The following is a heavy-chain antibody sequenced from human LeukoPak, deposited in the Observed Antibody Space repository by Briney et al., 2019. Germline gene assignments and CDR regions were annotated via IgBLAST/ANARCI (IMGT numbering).Heavy chain of an antibody. CDR3: AKDKGYYGSGSYFDY. J-gene: IGHJ4*02. Sequence: GGSLRLSCATSGFTFSTHGMHWVRQAPGKGLEWVAFIRYDGTEKSYADSVKGRFTISRDNSRNTLYMQMNSLRAEDTALYYCAKDKGYYGSGSYFDYWGQGTLVTVSS. V-gene: IGHV3-30*02. CDR1: GFTFSTHG. D-gene: IGHD3-10*01. CDR2: IRYDGTEK.